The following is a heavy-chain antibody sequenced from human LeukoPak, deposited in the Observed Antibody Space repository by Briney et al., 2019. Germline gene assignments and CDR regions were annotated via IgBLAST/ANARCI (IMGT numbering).Heavy chain of an antibody. CDR2: ISTIGSDV. CDR1: GFTFTTYE. CDR3: ARHDGGGSGWFSFGY. D-gene: IGHD6-19*01. V-gene: IGHV3-48*03. J-gene: IGHJ4*02. Sequence: GSLRLSCAASGFTFTTYEMNWVRQAPGKGLEWVSYISTIGSDVDYADSVKGRFTISRDNAKKSVYLQMNSLRVEDTAIYYCARHDGGGSGWFSFGYWGQGALVTVSS.